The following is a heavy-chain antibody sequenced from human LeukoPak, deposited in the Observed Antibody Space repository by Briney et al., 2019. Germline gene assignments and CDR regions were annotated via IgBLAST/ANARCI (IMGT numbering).Heavy chain of an antibody. J-gene: IGHJ4*02. CDR3: ARGMTGYSSGKYDY. CDR1: GYTFTSYG. D-gene: IGHD6-25*01. Sequence: ASVKVSCKASGYTFTSYGISWVRQAPGQGLEWMGWISAYNGNTSYAQKLQGRVTMTTDTSTSTAYMELRSLRSDDTAVYYCARGMTGYSSGKYDYWGQGTLVTVSS. CDR2: ISAYNGNT. V-gene: IGHV1-18*01.